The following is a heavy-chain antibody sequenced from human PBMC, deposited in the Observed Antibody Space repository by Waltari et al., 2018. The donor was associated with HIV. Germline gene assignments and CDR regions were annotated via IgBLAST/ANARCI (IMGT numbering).Heavy chain of an antibody. CDR2: ISSTGSMT. Sequence: QLQLVESGGDLVKPGGSLRLSCAASGSTFSAYFIRWIRQAPGQGLEWISYISSTGSMTYYADSVEGRFTISRDNAKNSLYLQMNSLRAEDTAIYFCARVASRGYSFGPDLDYWGQGTLVTVSS. D-gene: IGHD5-18*01. CDR1: GSTFSAYF. CDR3: ARVASRGYSFGPDLDY. V-gene: IGHV3-11*01. J-gene: IGHJ4*02.